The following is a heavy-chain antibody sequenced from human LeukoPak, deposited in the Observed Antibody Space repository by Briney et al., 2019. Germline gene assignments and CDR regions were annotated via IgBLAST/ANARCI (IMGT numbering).Heavy chain of an antibody. CDR3: AREPDYGSGLFYYGLDV. V-gene: IGHV4-59*12. CDR1: GGSISNYY. D-gene: IGHD3-10*01. CDR2: VYYGGST. Sequence: SETLSLTCTVSGGSISNYYWTWIRQPPGKELEWIGYVYYGGSTNGNPSLRSRLTISVDTSKNQFSLELSSVTAADTAMYYCAREPDYGSGLFYYGLDVWGQGTTVTVSS. J-gene: IGHJ6*02.